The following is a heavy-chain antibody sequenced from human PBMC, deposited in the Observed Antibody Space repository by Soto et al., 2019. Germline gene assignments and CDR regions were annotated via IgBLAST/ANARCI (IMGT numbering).Heavy chain of an antibody. V-gene: IGHV1-2*02. Sequence: ASVKVSCKASGYTFTGHYIHWVRQAPGQGPEWMGEIGPASGDTRYAQKFQGRVTMTRDTSITTVYMELNNLSPDDTAVYYCGRGRSGQLVVFYWGQGTPVTVS. CDR2: IGPASGDT. CDR3: GRGRSGQLVVFY. J-gene: IGHJ4*02. D-gene: IGHD3-10*01. CDR1: GYTFTGHY.